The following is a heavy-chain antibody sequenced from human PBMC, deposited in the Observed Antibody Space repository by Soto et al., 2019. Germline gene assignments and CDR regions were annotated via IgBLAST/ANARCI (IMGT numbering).Heavy chain of an antibody. D-gene: IGHD1-26*01. CDR2: IHNSGKT. CDR1: GGSISSYY. V-gene: IGHV4-59*01. J-gene: IGHJ3*02. CDR3: ARETDSGSYYTFDI. Sequence: QVQLQESGPGLVKPSETLSLTCTVSGGSISSYYWSWIRQPPGKGLEWIGNIHNSGKTNSKPSLKSRVTIPVDTPKNQFPLKLSSVTAADTAVYYCARETDSGSYYTFDIWGQGTTVTVSS.